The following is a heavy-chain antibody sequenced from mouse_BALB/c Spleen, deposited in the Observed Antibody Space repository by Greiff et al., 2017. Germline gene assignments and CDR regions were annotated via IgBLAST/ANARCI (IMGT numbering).Heavy chain of an antibody. J-gene: IGHJ4*01. V-gene: IGHV5-9-3*01. CDR3: GNDYAMDY. CDR2: ISSGGSYT. D-gene: IGHD2-1*01. CDR1: GFTFSSYA. Sequence: DVKLVESGGGLVKPGGSLKLSCAASGFTFSSYAMSWVRQTPEKRLEWVATISSGGSYTYYPDSVKGRFTISRDNAKNTLYLQMSSLRSEDTAMYYCGNDYAMDYWGQGTSVTVSS.